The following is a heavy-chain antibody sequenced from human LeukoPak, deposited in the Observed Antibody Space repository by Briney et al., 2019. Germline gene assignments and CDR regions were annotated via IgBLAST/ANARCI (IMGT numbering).Heavy chain of an antibody. D-gene: IGHD3-22*01. J-gene: IGHJ3*02. CDR1: GGSISSSNYH. Sequence: SETLSLTCTVSGGSISSSNYHWGWIRQPPGKGLEWIGSIYYSGSTNYNPSLKSRVTISVDTSKNQFSLKLSSVTAADTAVYYCARGKTYYDISKDAFDIWGQGTMVTVSS. CDR2: IYYSGST. CDR3: ARGKTYYDISKDAFDI. V-gene: IGHV4-39*07.